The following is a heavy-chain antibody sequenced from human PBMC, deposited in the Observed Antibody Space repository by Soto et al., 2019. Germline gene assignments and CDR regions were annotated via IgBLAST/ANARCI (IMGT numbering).Heavy chain of an antibody. J-gene: IGHJ4*02. CDR1: GGSISSGDYY. CDR3: ARASYYDSSGYYFALYYFDY. Sequence: SETLSLTCTVSGGSISSGDYYWSWIRQPPGKGLEWIGYIYYSGSTYYNPSLKSRVTLSVDTSKNQFSLKLSSVTAADTAVYYCARASYYDSSGYYFALYYFDYWGQGTLVTVSS. D-gene: IGHD3-22*01. CDR2: IYYSGST. V-gene: IGHV4-30-4*01.